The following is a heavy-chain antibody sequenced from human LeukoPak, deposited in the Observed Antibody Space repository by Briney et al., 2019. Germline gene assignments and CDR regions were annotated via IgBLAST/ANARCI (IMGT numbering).Heavy chain of an antibody. CDR3: ARGQPSFWCSGGSCYSGRGVAFDI. Sequence: SETLSLTCAVYGGSFSGYYWSWIRQPPGKGLEWIGEINHSGSTNYNPSLKSRVTISVDTSKNQFSLKLSSVTAADTAVYYCARGQPSFWCSGGSCYSGRGVAFDIWGQGTMVTVSS. D-gene: IGHD2-15*01. V-gene: IGHV4-34*01. J-gene: IGHJ3*02. CDR2: INHSGST. CDR1: GGSFSGYY.